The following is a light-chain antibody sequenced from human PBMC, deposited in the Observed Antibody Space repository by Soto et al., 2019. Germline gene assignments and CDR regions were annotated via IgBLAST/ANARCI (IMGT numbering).Light chain of an antibody. CDR3: QQYDNLRT. CDR1: QDISNY. J-gene: IGKJ5*01. CDR2: DAS. V-gene: IGKV1-33*01. Sequence: DIQLTQSPSSLSASVGDRVTITCQASQDISNYLNWYQQKPGKAPKLLIYDASNLETGVPSRCSGSGSGTDVTFTISSLQPEDIATYYWQQYDNLRTFGQGTRLEIK.